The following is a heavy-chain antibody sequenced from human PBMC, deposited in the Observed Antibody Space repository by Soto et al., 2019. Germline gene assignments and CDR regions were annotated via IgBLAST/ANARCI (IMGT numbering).Heavy chain of an antibody. Sequence: GGSLRLCFPASGFTFSGFVMHWFRHAPGQALDXVALITYDGRNDFYAESVKGGFSICRENSKNTLYLQMNSMRAEDTAVYYCAKAVNYYDSSGYYLPNYYYGMDVWGQGTTVTVSS. D-gene: IGHD3-22*01. CDR2: ITYDGRND. V-gene: IGHV3-30*04. CDR3: AKAVNYYDSSGYYLPNYYYGMDV. CDR1: GFTFSGFV. J-gene: IGHJ6*02.